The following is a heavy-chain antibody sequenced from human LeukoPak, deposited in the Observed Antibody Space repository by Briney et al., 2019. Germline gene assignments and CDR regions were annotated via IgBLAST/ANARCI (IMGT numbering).Heavy chain of an antibody. J-gene: IGHJ6*03. CDR3: ARQGPTLAYSSSPPYYYYYMDV. Sequence: RGSLRLSCAASGFTFDDYGMSWVRQAPGKGLEWVSGINWNGGSTGYADSVKGRFTISRDNAKNSLYLQMNSLRAEDTALYYCARQGPTLAYSSSPPYYYYYMDVWGKGTTVTVSS. CDR2: INWNGGST. CDR1: GFTFDDYG. D-gene: IGHD6-6*01. V-gene: IGHV3-20*04.